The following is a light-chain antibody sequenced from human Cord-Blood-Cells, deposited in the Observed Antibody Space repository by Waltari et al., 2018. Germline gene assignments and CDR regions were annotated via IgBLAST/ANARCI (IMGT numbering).Light chain of an antibody. V-gene: IGKV4-1*01. CDR3: QQYYSTPYT. CDR1: QSVLYSSNNKNY. J-gene: IGKJ2*01. CDR2: WAS. Sequence: DIVMTQSPDSLAVSLGERATNNCKSSQSVLYSSNNKNYLAWYQQKPGQPPKLLIYWASIRESGVPDRFSGSGSGTDFTLTISSLQAEDVAVYYCQQYYSTPYTFGQGTKLEIK.